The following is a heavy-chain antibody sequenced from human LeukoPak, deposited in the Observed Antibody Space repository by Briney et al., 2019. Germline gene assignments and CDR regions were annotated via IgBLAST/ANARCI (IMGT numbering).Heavy chain of an antibody. CDR3: ARQWLVLRYGMDV. V-gene: IGHV4-31*03. CDR2: IYYSGST. D-gene: IGHD6-19*01. J-gene: IGHJ6*02. Sequence: PSETLSLTCTVSGGSISSGGYYWSWIRQHPGKGLEWIGYIYYSGSTYYNPSLKSRVTISVDTSKNQFSLKLSSVTAADTAVYYCARQWLVLRYGMDVWGQGTTVTVSS. CDR1: GGSISSGGYY.